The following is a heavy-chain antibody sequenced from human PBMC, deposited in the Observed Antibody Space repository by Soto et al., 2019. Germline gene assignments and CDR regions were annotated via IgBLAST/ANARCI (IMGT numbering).Heavy chain of an antibody. CDR3: ATDWGPPFSSSWYYDF. CDR2: ISFDGSST. CDR1: AFTFSHYG. J-gene: IGHJ4*02. D-gene: IGHD6-13*01. V-gene: IGHV3-30*03. Sequence: QVQLVESGGGVVQPGRSLRLSCAASAFTFSHYGMHWVRQAPGKRLEWVAVISFDGSSTYYADSVKGRFTISRDNSKNTLYLPTNSLRPEDTAVYYCATDWGPPFSSSWYYDFWGQGTLVTVSS.